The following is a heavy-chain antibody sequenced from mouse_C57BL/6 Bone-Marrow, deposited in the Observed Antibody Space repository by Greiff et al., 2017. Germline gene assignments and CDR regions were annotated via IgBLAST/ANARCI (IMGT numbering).Heavy chain of an antibody. V-gene: IGHV1-74*01. Sequence: VQLQQPGADLVKPGASVKVSCKASGYTFTSYWMHWVKQRPGQGLEWIGRIHPSDSDTNYNQKFKGQATLTVDKSSSTAYMQLSSLTSEDSAVYYCSIGGNYGSSGNYWGKGTTLTVSS. J-gene: IGHJ2*01. D-gene: IGHD1-1*01. CDR1: GYTFTSYW. CDR3: SIGGNYGSSGNY. CDR2: IHPSDSDT.